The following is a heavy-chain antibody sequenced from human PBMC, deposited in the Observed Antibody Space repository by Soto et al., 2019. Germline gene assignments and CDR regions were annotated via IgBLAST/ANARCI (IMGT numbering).Heavy chain of an antibody. J-gene: IGHJ6*02. CDR3: ARADYEILTGSYAMDV. CDR1: DDFISSYY. D-gene: IGHD3-9*01. Sequence: SETLSLTCTVPDDFISSYYWNWIRQPAGKGLEWIGRVSTNGATNYNPSLESRVTMSVDTSKNQFSLKLTSVTAADTAVYFCARADYEILTGSYAMDVWGQGTTVTVSS. V-gene: IGHV4-4*07. CDR2: VSTNGAT.